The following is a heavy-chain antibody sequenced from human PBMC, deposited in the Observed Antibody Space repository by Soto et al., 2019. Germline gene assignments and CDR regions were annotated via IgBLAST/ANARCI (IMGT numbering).Heavy chain of an antibody. CDR1: GFSLSSSGVG. J-gene: IGHJ4*02. V-gene: IGHV2-5*02. CDR3: AHRRPAVRPYYVDY. CDR2: ICWDDDK. Sequence: QITLKESGPTLVKPTQTLTLTCTFSGFSLSSSGVGVGWIRQPPGKALEWLALICWDDDKRYSPSLKSRLSSTKDTSKTQVVLTMTNMDPVDTAIYYCAHRRPAVRPYYVDYWGQGTLVTVSS. D-gene: IGHD3-10*01.